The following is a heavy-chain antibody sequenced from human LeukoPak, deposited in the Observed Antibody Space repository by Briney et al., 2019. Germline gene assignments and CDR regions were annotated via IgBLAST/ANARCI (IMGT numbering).Heavy chain of an antibody. CDR2: IYYSGST. D-gene: IGHD3-10*01. Sequence: SETLSLTCTVSGGSISSGDYYWGWIRQPPGKGLEGIGYIYYSGSTYYNPSLKSRVTISVDTSKNQFSLKLSSVTAADTAVYYCARAYGSGSYSGFFDYWGQGTLVTVSS. CDR1: GGSISSGDYY. CDR3: ARAYGSGSYSGFFDY. J-gene: IGHJ4*02. V-gene: IGHV4-30-4*01.